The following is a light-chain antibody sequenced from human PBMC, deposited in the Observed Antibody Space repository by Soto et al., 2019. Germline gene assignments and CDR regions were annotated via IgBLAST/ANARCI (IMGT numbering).Light chain of an antibody. CDR2: DTS. J-gene: IGLJ2*01. CDR1: YSNTGIND. Sequence: QSVLTQPPSASGTPGQRVTVSCSGTYSNTGINDVHWYRQLSGTAPQILIYDTSQRATGVPDRFSGSRSGISASLVISGLQTEDEADYHCAAWDDSLNGPAFGGGTKVTVL. CDR3: AAWDDSLNGPA. V-gene: IGLV1-44*01.